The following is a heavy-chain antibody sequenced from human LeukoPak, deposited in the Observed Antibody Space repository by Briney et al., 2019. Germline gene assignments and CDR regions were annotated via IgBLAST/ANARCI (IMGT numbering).Heavy chain of an antibody. J-gene: IGHJ6*02. V-gene: IGHV3-48*03. CDR1: GFTFSSYE. CDR2: ISSSGSTI. Sequence: GGSLRLSCAASGFTFSSYEMNWVRQAPGKGLEWVSYISSSGSTIYYADSVKGRFTISRDNAKNSLYLQMNSLRAEDTAVYYCARAGGYCTNGVCRIYYYGMDVWGQGTTVTVSS. CDR3: ARAGGYCTNGVCRIYYYGMDV. D-gene: IGHD2-8*01.